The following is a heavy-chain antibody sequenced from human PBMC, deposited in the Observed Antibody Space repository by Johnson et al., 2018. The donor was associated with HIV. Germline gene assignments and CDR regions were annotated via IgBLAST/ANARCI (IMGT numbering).Heavy chain of an antibody. CDR2: ISSSGSTM. Sequence: QVQLVESGGGLVKPGGSLRLSCAVPGLTFSDYYMTWIRQAPGKGLEWVSYISSSGSTMYYADSVKGRFTISRDNAKNSLYLQMNSLRAEDTAVYYCARNGLIPAAKGVAFDIWGHGTTVTVSS. V-gene: IGHV3-11*01. D-gene: IGHD2-2*01. CDR3: ARNGLIPAAKGVAFDI. J-gene: IGHJ3*02. CDR1: GLTFSDYY.